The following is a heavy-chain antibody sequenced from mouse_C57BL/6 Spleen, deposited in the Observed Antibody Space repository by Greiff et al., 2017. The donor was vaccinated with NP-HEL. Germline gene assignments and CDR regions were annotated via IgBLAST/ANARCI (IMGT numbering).Heavy chain of an antibody. CDR1: GYTFTSYW. CDR3: ARGRNWNFDY. J-gene: IGHJ2*01. CDR2: IDPSDSYT. D-gene: IGHD4-1*01. Sequence: QVQLQQPGAEFVMPGASVKLSCKASGYTFTSYWMHWVKQRPGQGLEWIGEIDPSDSYTNYNQKFKGKSTLTVDKSSSTAYMQLSSLTSEDSAVYYCARGRNWNFDYWGQGTTLTVSS. V-gene: IGHV1-69*01.